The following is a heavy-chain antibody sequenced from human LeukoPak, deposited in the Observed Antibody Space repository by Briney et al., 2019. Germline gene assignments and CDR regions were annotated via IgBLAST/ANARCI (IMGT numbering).Heavy chain of an antibody. Sequence: GGSLRLPCAASGFTSNNYEMNWVRQAPGKGLEWVSYISSSGNTIYYADSVKGRFTISRDNGKNSLYLQMNSLRAEDTAVYYCARDASDSGTYHPDYWGQGTLVTVSS. J-gene: IGHJ4*02. D-gene: IGHD3-10*01. V-gene: IGHV3-48*03. CDR3: ARDASDSGTYHPDY. CDR2: ISSSGNTI. CDR1: GFTSNNYE.